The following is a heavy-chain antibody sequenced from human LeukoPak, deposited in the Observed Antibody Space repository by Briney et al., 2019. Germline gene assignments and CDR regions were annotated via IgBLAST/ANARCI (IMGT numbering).Heavy chain of an antibody. J-gene: IGHJ4*02. V-gene: IGHV5-51*01. D-gene: IGHD3-22*01. CDR1: WYSFSTYL. CDR2: IHRACSQI. CDR3: ATQQFTHPRGHYVDLDS. Sequence: KRWEALKISLHASWYSFSTYLIGLGRQVPGKGLEWMWSIHRACSQIKYSPSFEGKVTISDAKSLPTVYLQWSSLPASATALYFCATQQFTHPRGHYVDLDSWGQGNLVTVSS.